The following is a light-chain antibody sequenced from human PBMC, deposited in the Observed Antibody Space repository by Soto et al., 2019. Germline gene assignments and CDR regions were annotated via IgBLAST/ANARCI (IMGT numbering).Light chain of an antibody. CDR2: KAA. CDR1: DNIVHW. J-gene: IGKJ1*01. V-gene: IGKV1-5*03. Sequence: IHMTQSPSTLSASVGYRVAITCRASDNIVHWVAWYQQKPGKAPTLLIYKAANLADEVPSRFAGSGSGTDFTLTITRLQTDDFATYYCQHYNSFSRTFGQGTKVDIK. CDR3: QHYNSFSRT.